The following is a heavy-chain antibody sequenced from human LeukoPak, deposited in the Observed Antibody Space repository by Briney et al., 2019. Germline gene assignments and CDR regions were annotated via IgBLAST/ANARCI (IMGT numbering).Heavy chain of an antibody. CDR3: ARDRYFSY. CDR2: IKHDGSEK. Sequence: PGGSLRLSCAASGFTFTTYWMSWVRQAPGKGLEWVANIKHDGSEKYYVDSAKGRFTISRDNAKNLLYLEMNSLRVEDTAVYYCARDRYFSYWGQGTLVTVSS. D-gene: IGHD3-16*02. V-gene: IGHV3-7*01. CDR1: GFTFTTYW. J-gene: IGHJ4*02.